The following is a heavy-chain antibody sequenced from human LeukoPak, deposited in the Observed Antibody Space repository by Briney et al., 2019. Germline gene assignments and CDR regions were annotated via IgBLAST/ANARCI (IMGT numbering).Heavy chain of an antibody. J-gene: IGHJ4*02. CDR2: IGGSSSFV. CDR1: GFTFRTYT. CDR3: ARVQGERRDY. D-gene: IGHD3-16*01. V-gene: IGHV3-21*01. Sequence: GGSLRLSCAASGFTFRTYTMNWVRQAPGKGLEWVSSIGGSSSFVFYADSVKGRFTISRDNAKNSLYLQMNSLRVEDTATYYCARVQGERRDYWGQGTLVTVSS.